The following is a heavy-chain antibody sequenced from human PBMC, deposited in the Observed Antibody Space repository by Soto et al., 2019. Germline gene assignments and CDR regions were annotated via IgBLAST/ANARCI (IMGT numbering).Heavy chain of an antibody. Sequence: GASVKVSCKTSGFTFADSAVQWVRQARGQSLEWIGRIIVDSGNTKSAEKFTERVSMSWGMSTSTAFMELRSLSSDDTAVYYCATANNTSPFDYWGLGTLVTVSS. J-gene: IGHJ4*02. V-gene: IGHV1-58*01. D-gene: IGHD1-26*01. CDR2: IIVDSGNT. CDR3: ATANNTSPFDY. CDR1: GFTFADSA.